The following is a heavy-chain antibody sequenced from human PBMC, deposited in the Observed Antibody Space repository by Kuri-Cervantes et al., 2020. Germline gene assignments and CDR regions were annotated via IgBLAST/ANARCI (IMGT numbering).Heavy chain of an antibody. Sequence: GSLRLSCAVYGGSFSGYYWSWIRQPAGKGLEWIGRIYTSGSTNYNPSLKSRVTMSVDTSKDQFSLKLSSVTAADTAVYYCARGVGDSSGWGYWGQGTLVTVSS. V-gene: IGHV4-59*10. CDR2: IYTSGST. D-gene: IGHD3-22*01. CDR3: ARGVGDSSGWGY. CDR1: GGSFSGYY. J-gene: IGHJ4*02.